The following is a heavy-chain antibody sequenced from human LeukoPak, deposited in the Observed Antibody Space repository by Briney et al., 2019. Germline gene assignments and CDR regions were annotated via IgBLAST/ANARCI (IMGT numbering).Heavy chain of an antibody. CDR3: ARDCVRAVAGTCWFDP. J-gene: IGHJ5*02. CDR1: GFTFSSYS. CDR2: ISSSSSTI. Sequence: GGSLRLSCAASGFTFSSYSMNWVRQAPGKGLEWVSYISSSSSTIYYADSVKGRFTISRDNAKNSLYLQMNSLRAEDTAVYYCARDCVRAVAGTCWFDPWGQGTLVTVSS. V-gene: IGHV3-48*01. D-gene: IGHD6-19*01.